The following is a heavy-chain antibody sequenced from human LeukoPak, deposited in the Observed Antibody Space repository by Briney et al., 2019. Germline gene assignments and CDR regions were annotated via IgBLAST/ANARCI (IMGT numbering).Heavy chain of an antibody. CDR1: GFTFSSYA. CDR3: ARAPTVNWAYFDY. V-gene: IGHV3-30*04. CDR2: ISYDGSNK. J-gene: IGHJ4*02. Sequence: GGSLRLSCAASGFTFSSYAMHWVRQAPGKGLEWVAVISYDGSNKYYADSVKGRFTISRDNSKNTLYLQMNSLRAEDTAVYYCARAPTVNWAYFDYWGQETLVTVPS. D-gene: IGHD7-27*01.